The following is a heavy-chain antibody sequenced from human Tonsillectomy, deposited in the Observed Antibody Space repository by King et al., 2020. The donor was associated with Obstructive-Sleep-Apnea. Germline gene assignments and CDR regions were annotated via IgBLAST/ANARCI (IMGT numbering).Heavy chain of an antibody. CDR3: AKDSMDYDTLTGPVDY. V-gene: IGHV3-23*04. Sequence: VQLVESGGGLVQPGGSLRLSCAGSGFTFRSYAMSWVRQAPGKGLEWVSGISGSGGSTYYANSVKGRFTISRDNSKNTVYQQMTSLRAEDTAVYYCAKDSMDYDTLTGPVDYWGQGTLVTVSS. D-gene: IGHD3-9*01. CDR2: ISGSGGST. J-gene: IGHJ4*02. CDR1: GFTFRSYA.